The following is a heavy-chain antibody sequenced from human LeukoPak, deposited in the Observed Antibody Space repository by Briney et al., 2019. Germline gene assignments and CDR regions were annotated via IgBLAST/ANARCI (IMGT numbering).Heavy chain of an antibody. CDR3: ARHVFRRYCSGGSCYRNWFDP. J-gene: IGHJ5*02. CDR2: TYYSGST. Sequence: SETLSLTCTVSGGSISHYYWSWIRQPPGKGLEWIGYTYYSGSTNYNPSLKSRVTISVDTSKNQFSLKLSSVTAADTAVYYCARHVFRRYCSGGSCYRNWFDPWGQGTLVTVSS. V-gene: IGHV4-59*08. D-gene: IGHD2-15*01. CDR1: GGSISHYY.